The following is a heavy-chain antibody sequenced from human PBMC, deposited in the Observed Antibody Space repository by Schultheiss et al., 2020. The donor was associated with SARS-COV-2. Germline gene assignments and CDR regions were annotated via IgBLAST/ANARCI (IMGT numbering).Heavy chain of an antibody. D-gene: IGHD6-19*01. CDR2: MFYTDNT. CDR1: GGSISRSGYY. V-gene: IGHV4-39*01. Sequence: SQTLSLTCTVSGGSISRSGYYWGWIRQSPGKGLEWIGSMFYTDNTYYNPPLKSRVTISADTSKNQFSLKLSSVTASDTAVYYCARTISGRSPKQWLVQDGMDVWGQGTTVTVSS. CDR3: ARTISGRSPKQWLVQDGMDV. J-gene: IGHJ6*02.